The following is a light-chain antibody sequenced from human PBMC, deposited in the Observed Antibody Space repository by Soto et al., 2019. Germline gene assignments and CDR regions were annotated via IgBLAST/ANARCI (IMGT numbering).Light chain of an antibody. CDR3: HHYVGSPWA. CDR1: QSVNRF. CDR2: GAS. Sequence: EIVLTQSPGTLSLSPGEGATLSCRASQSVNRFLAWFQQKPGQVPRLLIYGASNRATGIPDRFSGSGSETDFTLTITRLEPEDFAVYYCHHYVGSPWAFGQGTKVENK. V-gene: IGKV3-20*01. J-gene: IGKJ1*01.